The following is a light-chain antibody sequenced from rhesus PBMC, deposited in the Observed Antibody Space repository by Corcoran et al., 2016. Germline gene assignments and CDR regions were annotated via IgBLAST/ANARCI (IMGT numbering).Light chain of an antibody. J-gene: IGKJ2*01. Sequence: DIQMTQSPSSLSASVGDKVTITCQASQSISSWFAWYQQKPGKAPKPLINKASSLESGVPSRFSGSGSVTDFTLTISSLQPEDFATYYCPQYNSAPYSFGQGTKVEIK. CDR2: KAS. CDR3: PQYNSAPYS. V-gene: IGKV1-16*01. CDR1: QSISSW.